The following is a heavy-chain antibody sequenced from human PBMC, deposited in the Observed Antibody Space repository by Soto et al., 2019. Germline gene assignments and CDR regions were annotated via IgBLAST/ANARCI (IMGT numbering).Heavy chain of an antibody. CDR3: ATNYDFWSGWVLPLAPPDDY. CDR2: ISHDGNNK. D-gene: IGHD3-3*01. CDR1: GLTSRTFLAYD. J-gene: IGHJ4*02. V-gene: IGHV3-30*03. Sequence: GGSLRLSCAVPGLTSRTFLAYDMHWVRQAPGKGLEWVAVISHDGNNKYYSESLKGRLTISRDNSKKTLYLEMSSLRVEDTAVYFCATNYDFWSGWVLPLAPPDDYWGQGTLDTVSS.